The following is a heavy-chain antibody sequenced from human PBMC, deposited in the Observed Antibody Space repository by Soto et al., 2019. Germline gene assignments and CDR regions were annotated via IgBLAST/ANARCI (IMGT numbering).Heavy chain of an antibody. CDR3: ARDSPYYYVSASFDP. J-gene: IGHJ5*02. CDR1: GGTFSRYA. D-gene: IGHD3-10*01. V-gene: IGHV1-69*13. Sequence: SVKVSCKASGGTFSRYAISWVRQAPGQGREGVGGIIPIFGTANYAQKFQGRVTITADESTSTAYMELSSLRSEDTAVYYCARDSPYYYVSASFDPWGEGTLVTVSS. CDR2: IIPIFGTA.